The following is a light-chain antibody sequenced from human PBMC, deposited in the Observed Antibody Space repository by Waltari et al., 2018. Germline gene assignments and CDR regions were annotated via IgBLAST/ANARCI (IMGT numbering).Light chain of an antibody. CDR3: QQYYSSPWT. J-gene: IGKJ1*01. CDR2: WAS. CDR1: QSVLYSSNNNNY. Sequence: DIVMTQSPDSLAVSLGERATINCKSSQSVLYSSNNNNYLAWYQQKPGQPPKLLIYWASTRESGVPDRFSGSGSGTDFTLTISSLQAEDVAVYYCQQYYSSPWTFGQGTKAEIK. V-gene: IGKV4-1*01.